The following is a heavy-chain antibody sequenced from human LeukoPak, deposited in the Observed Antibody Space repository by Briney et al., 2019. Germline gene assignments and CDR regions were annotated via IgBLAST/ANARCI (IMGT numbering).Heavy chain of an antibody. J-gene: IGHJ3*02. V-gene: IGHV1-2*02. Sequence: GASVKVSCKASGYTFTGYYMHWVRQAPGQGLEWMGWINPNSGGTNYAQKFQGRVTMTRDTSISTAYMELRSLRADDTALYYCAKDVDSGARGYDGFDIWGQGTMVTVSS. CDR3: AKDVDSGARGYDGFDI. CDR1: GYTFTGYY. D-gene: IGHD1-26*01. CDR2: INPNSGGT.